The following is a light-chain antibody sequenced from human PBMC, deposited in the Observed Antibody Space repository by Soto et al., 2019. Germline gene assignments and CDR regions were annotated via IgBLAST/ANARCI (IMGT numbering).Light chain of an antibody. CDR2: EGS. CDR3: CSYAGSSTFEV. Sequence: QSALTQPASVSGSPGQSITISCTGTSSDVGSYNLVSWYQQHPGKAPKLMIYEGSKRPSGVSNRFSVSKSGNTASLTISGLQAEDEADYYCCSYAGSSTFEVFCGGTKLTVL. V-gene: IGLV2-23*03. J-gene: IGLJ3*02. CDR1: SSDVGSYNL.